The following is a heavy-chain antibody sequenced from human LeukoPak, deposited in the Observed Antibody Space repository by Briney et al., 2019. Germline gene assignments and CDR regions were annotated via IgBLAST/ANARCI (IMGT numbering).Heavy chain of an antibody. D-gene: IGHD3-10*01. V-gene: IGHV5-51*01. J-gene: IGHJ4*02. CDR3: ARLVGRLLWFGEYFDY. CDR2: IYPGDSDT. Sequence: GESLKISCKGSGYSFTSYWIGWVRQMPGKGLVWMGIIYPGDSDTRYSPSFQGQVTISADKSISTAYLQWSSLKASDTAMYYCARLVGRLLWFGEYFDYWGQGTLATVSS. CDR1: GYSFTSYW.